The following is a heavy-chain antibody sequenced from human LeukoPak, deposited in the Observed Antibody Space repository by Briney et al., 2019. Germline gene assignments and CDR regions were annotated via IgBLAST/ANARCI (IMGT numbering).Heavy chain of an antibody. CDR2: IYYIGRT. Sequence: SETLSLTCTVSGGSISSYYWSWIRQPPGKGLEWIGYIYYIGRTNYNPSLKSRVTISVDTSKNQFSLKLTSVTAADTAVYYCARGPRYCSSTSCYELDYWGQGTLVTVSS. CDR3: ARGPRYCSSTSCYELDY. V-gene: IGHV4-59*12. CDR1: GGSISSYY. D-gene: IGHD2-2*01. J-gene: IGHJ4*02.